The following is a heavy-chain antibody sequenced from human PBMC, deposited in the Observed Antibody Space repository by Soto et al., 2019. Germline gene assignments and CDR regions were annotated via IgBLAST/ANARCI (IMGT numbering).Heavy chain of an antibody. CDR1: NASIDSKSCL. D-gene: IGHD3-9*01. V-gene: IGHV4-39*02. CDR3: ARDRYGGFDY. CDR2: INYVGKT. J-gene: IGHJ4*02. Sequence: SVTLSLTCIIINASIDSKSCLWAWACKTPGKGLEWIASINYVGKTYYSPSLKSRLAISVDTSKNQFSLRLSSVTAADTAVYYCARDRYGGFDYWGLGTLVTVS.